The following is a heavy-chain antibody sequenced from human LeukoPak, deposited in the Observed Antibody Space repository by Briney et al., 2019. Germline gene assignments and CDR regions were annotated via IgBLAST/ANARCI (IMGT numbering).Heavy chain of an antibody. CDR3: ARGYYYYFDY. V-gene: IGHV1-69*13. J-gene: IGHJ4*02. Sequence: VASVKVSCKASGGTFSSYAISWVRQAPGQGLEWMGGIIPIFGTANYAQKFQGRVTITADESTSTAYMELSSLRSEDTAVYYCARGYYYYFDYWGQGTLVTVSS. CDR2: IIPIFGTA. CDR1: GGTFSSYA. D-gene: IGHD3-22*01.